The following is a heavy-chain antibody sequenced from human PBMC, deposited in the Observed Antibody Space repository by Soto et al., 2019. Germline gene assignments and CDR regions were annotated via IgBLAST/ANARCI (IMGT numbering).Heavy chain of an antibody. D-gene: IGHD3-22*01. CDR3: ARGSVDTVDSSGFYEY. CDR2: TYYRSKWYN. Sequence: SQTLSLTCAISGDSVSINSAAWNLIRQSPSRGLEWLGRTYYRSKWYNDYAVSVKSRITINPDTSKNQFSLQLNSVTPEDTAVYYCARGSVDTVDSSGFYEYWGQGTPVTVSS. CDR1: GDSVSINSAA. V-gene: IGHV6-1*01. J-gene: IGHJ4*02.